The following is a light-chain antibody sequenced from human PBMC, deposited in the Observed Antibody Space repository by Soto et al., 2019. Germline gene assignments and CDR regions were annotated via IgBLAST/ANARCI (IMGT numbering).Light chain of an antibody. Sequence: EIVLTQSPATLSLSPGERATLSCRASQSVSSYLAWYQQKPGQAPRLLIYDASNRATGIPARFSGSGSGTDFTLTISSLEPEDFAVYYCQQRSNWLPFTFGPGTKVDLK. CDR3: QQRSNWLPFT. V-gene: IGKV3-11*01. J-gene: IGKJ3*01. CDR1: QSVSSY. CDR2: DAS.